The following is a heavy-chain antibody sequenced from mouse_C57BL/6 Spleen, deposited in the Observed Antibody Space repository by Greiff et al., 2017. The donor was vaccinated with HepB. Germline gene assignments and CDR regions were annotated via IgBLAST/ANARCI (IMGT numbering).Heavy chain of an antibody. CDR1: GYSITSGYY. CDR2: ISYDGSN. V-gene: IGHV3-6*01. Sequence: VQLKESGPGLVKPSQSLSLTCSVTGYSITSGYYWNWIRQFPGNKLEWMGYISYDGSNNYNPSLKNRISITRDTSKNQFFLKLNSVTTEDTATYYCAREIYDGYSFAYWGQGTLVTVSA. J-gene: IGHJ3*01. CDR3: AREIYDGYSFAY. D-gene: IGHD2-3*01.